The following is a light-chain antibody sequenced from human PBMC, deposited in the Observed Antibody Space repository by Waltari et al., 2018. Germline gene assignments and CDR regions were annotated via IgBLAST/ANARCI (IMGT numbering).Light chain of an antibody. Sequence: QSALTQPASVSGSPGQSITISCTGTSSDIGGSNYVSWYQQHPGKAPQPMIYEVSYRPSGISNRFSGSKSGNTASLTIAGLRSEDEADYYCSSYTGSSLVFGGGTKLTVL. V-gene: IGLV2-14*01. J-gene: IGLJ3*02. CDR2: EVS. CDR3: SSYTGSSLV. CDR1: SSDIGGSNY.